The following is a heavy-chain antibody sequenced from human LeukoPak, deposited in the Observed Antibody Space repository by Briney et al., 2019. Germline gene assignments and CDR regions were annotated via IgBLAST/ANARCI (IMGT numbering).Heavy chain of an antibody. CDR3: ARDRVAVAGTLSWFDP. CDR2: INPNSDGT. D-gene: IGHD6-19*01. J-gene: IGHJ5*02. CDR1: GYTFTGYY. Sequence: GASVKVSCKASGYTFTGYYMHWVRQAPGQGLEWMGWINPNSDGTNYAQKFQGRVTMTKDTSISTAYMELSRLRSDDTAVYYCARDRVAVAGTLSWFDPWGQGTLVTVSS. V-gene: IGHV1-2*02.